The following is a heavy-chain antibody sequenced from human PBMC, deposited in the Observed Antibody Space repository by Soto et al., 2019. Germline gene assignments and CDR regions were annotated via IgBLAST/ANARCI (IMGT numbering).Heavy chain of an antibody. CDR3: ARVGVVNAIPSDWFDP. V-gene: IGHV1-69*01. D-gene: IGHD2-21*01. CDR2: IIPIFGTA. J-gene: IGHJ5*02. Sequence: SVKVSCKASGDTFISYAIIWVRQAPGQGLEWMGGIIPIFGTANYAQKFQGRVTITADESTSTAYMELSSLRSEDTAVYYCARVGVVNAIPSDWFDPWGQGTLVTVSS. CDR1: GDTFISYA.